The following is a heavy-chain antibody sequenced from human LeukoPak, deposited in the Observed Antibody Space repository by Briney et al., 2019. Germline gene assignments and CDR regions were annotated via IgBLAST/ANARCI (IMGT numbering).Heavy chain of an antibody. J-gene: IGHJ3*02. D-gene: IGHD6-13*01. CDR3: ARGEYSSSWYLPRGAFDI. CDR2: ISYDGTDK. V-gene: IGHV3-30*03. CDR1: GFTFNTFG. Sequence: PGRSLRLSCAASGFTFNTFGMHWVRQAPGKGLEWVAVISYDGTDKYYADSVKGRFTISRDNSKNTLYLQMNSLRAEDTAVYYCARGEYSSSWYLPRGAFDIWGQGTMVTVSS.